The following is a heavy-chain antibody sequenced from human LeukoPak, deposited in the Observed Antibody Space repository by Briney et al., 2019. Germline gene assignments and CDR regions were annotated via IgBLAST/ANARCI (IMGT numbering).Heavy chain of an antibody. CDR1: GGSISSGGYS. D-gene: IGHD4-17*01. J-gene: IGHJ4*02. CDR3: ARTPRLRHLYFDY. V-gene: IGHV4-30-2*01. CDR2: IYHSGST. Sequence: SETLSLTCAVSGGSISSGGYSWSWIRQPPGKGLEWIGYIYHSGSTYYNPSLKSRVTISVDRSKNQFSLKLSSVTAADTAAYYCARTPRLRHLYFDYWGQGTLVTVSS.